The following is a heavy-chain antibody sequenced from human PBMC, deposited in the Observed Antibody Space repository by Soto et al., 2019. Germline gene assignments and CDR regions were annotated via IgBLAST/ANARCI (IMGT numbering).Heavy chain of an antibody. J-gene: IGHJ4*02. V-gene: IGHV3-30*18. CDR2: ISYDGSNK. CDR3: AKLGYDSSGYYYVRGFYPSSGWGSFDY. D-gene: IGHD3-22*01. CDR1: GFTFSSYG. Sequence: LRLSCAASGFTFSSYGMHWVRQAPGKGLEWVAVISYDGSNKYYADSVKGRFTISRDNSKNTLYLQMNSLRAEDTAVYYCAKLGYDSSGYYYVRGFYPSSGWGSFDYWGQGTLVTVSS.